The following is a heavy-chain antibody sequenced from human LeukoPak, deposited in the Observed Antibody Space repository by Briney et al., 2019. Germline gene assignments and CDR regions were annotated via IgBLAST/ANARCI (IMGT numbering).Heavy chain of an antibody. Sequence: SETLSLTCTVSGGSISSYYWSWIRQPPGKGLEWIGYIYYSGSTNYNPSLKSRVTISVDTSKNQFSLKLSSVTAADTAVYYCARRGHDYVWGSYPFDYWGQGTLVTVSS. D-gene: IGHD3-16*02. CDR2: IYYSGST. CDR1: GGSISSYY. V-gene: IGHV4-59*01. CDR3: ARRGHDYVWGSYPFDY. J-gene: IGHJ4*02.